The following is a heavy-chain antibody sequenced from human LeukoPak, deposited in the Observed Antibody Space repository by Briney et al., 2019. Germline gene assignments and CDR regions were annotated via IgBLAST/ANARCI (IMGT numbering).Heavy chain of an antibody. J-gene: IGHJ6*02. D-gene: IGHD5-12*01. Sequence: GGSLRLSCAASGFTVGSNYMSWVRQAPGKGLEWVSVIYSGGSTYYADSVKGRFTISRDNSKNTLYLQMNSLRAEDTAVYYCARVGGYSGYGLYYYYYGMDVWGQGTTVTVSS. CDR3: ARVGGYSGYGLYYYYYGMDV. CDR2: IYSGGST. V-gene: IGHV3-66*02. CDR1: GFTVGSNY.